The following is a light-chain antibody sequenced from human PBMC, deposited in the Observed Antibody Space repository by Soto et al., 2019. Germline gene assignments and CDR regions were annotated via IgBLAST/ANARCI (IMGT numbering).Light chain of an antibody. Sequence: QSALTQPASVSGSPGQSITISCTGTSSDVGSYNLVSWYQQHPGKAPKLMISEVTKRPSGVSNRFSGSKSGNTASLTISGLQAEDESDYYCCSYAGSNTGEFGGGTKVTVL. CDR3: CSYAGSNTGE. V-gene: IGLV2-23*02. CDR2: EVT. J-gene: IGLJ3*02. CDR1: SSDVGSYNL.